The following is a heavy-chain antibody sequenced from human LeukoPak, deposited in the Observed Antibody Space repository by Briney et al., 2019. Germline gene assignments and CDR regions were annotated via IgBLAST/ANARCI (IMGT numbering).Heavy chain of an antibody. D-gene: IGHD3-10*01. CDR1: GFTFSSYW. V-gene: IGHV3-74*01. CDR2: INSDGSST. Sequence: GGSPRLSCAASGFTFSSYWMHWVRQAPGKGLVWVSRINSDGSSTSYADSVKGRFTISRDNAKNTLYLQMNSLRAEDTAVYYCAKVRGVRGVIDYYYYYYMDVWGKGTTVTISS. CDR3: AKVRGVRGVIDYYYYYYMDV. J-gene: IGHJ6*03.